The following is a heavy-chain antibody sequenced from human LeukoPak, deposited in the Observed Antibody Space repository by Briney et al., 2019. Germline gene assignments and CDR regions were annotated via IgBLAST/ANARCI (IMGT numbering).Heavy chain of an antibody. D-gene: IGHD1-26*01. CDR1: GYTFTGYY. CDR2: INPNSGGT. Sequence: ASVTVSCKASGYTFTGYYMHWVRQAPGQGLEWMGWINPNSGGTNYAQKFQGRVTMTRDTSISTAYMELSRLRSDDTAVYYCARAHSGSYPYYFDYWGQGTLVTVSS. J-gene: IGHJ4*02. V-gene: IGHV1-2*02. CDR3: ARAHSGSYPYYFDY.